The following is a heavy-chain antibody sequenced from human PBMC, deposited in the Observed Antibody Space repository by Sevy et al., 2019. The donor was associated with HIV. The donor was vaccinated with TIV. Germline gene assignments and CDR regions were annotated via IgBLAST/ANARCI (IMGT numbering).Heavy chain of an antibody. Sequence: ASVKVSCKASGGTFRQFPISWVRQAPGQGLEWMGGIIPIFATVNYAEKFQGRVTITADESTSTGYMELSSLRSEDTAIYFCARGDKALDRSKFPPIHHYDLDVWGQGTTVTVSS. CDR1: GGTFRQFP. CDR2: IIPIFATV. J-gene: IGHJ6*02. D-gene: IGHD5-18*01. V-gene: IGHV1-69*13. CDR3: ARGDKALDRSKFPPIHHYDLDV.